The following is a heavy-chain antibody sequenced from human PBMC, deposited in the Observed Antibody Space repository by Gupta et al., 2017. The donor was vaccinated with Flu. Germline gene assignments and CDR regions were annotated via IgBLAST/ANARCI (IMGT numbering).Heavy chain of an antibody. CDR1: GFTFRRYG. D-gene: IGHD3-10*01. CDR3: VRERGPFDGFDI. CDR2: IWSDGINK. J-gene: IGHJ3*02. V-gene: IGHV3-33*01. Sequence: AALGFTFRRYGMHWVRQAPGKGLEWVAVIWSDGINKFYADSVKGRFTFSRDNSKSTLSLQMTSLRAEDTAVYYCVRERGPFDGFDIWGQGTMVTVSS.